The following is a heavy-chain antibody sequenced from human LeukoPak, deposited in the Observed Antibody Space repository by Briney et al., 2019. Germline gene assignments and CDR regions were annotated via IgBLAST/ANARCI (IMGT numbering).Heavy chain of an antibody. V-gene: IGHV1-69*13. J-gene: IGHJ4*02. Sequence: SVKVSCKASGGTFSSYAISWVRQAPGQGLGWMGGIIPIFGTANYAQKFQGRVTITADESTSTAYMELSSLRSEDTAVYYCARGYDSSADYFDYWGQGTLVTVSS. CDR3: ARGYDSSADYFDY. D-gene: IGHD3-22*01. CDR1: GGTFSSYA. CDR2: IIPIFGTA.